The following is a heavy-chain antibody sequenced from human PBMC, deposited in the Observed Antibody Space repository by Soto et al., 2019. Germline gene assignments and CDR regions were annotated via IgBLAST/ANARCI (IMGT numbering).Heavy chain of an antibody. D-gene: IGHD6-13*01. CDR1: GFTFSRYS. CDR2: ISSSSSNI. Sequence: GSLRLSCAASGFTFSRYSMNWVRQAPGKGLEWVSYISSSSSNIYYADSVKGRFTISRDNAKNSLYLQMNSLRDEDTAVYYCARERRAAAGRHHDYWGQRTLLTVSS. V-gene: IGHV3-48*02. J-gene: IGHJ4*02. CDR3: ARERRAAAGRHHDY.